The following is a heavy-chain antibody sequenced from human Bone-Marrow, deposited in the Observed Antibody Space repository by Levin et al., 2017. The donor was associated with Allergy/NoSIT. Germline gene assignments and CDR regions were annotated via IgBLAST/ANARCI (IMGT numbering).Heavy chain of an antibody. J-gene: IGHJ4*02. CDR3: VLTGYYNGFYY. D-gene: IGHD3-9*01. Sequence: GESLKISCAASGFTFSSYAMSWVRQAPGKGLEWVSAISGSGGSTYYADSVKGRFTISRDNSKNTLYLQMNSLRAEDTAVYYCVLTGYYNGFYYWGQGTLVTVSS. CDR1: GFTFSSYA. CDR2: ISGSGGST. V-gene: IGHV3-23*01.